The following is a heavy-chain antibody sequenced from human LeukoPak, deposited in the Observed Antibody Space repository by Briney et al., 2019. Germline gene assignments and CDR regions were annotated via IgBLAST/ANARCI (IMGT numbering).Heavy chain of an antibody. CDR2: IYYSGST. V-gene: IGHV4-59*12. Sequence: PSETLSLTCTVSGGSISSYYWSWIRQPPGKGLEWIGYIYYSGSTNYNPSLKSRVTISVDTSKNQFSLKLSSLTAADTAVYYCARASHDYGDYSHSDYWGQGTLVTVSS. CDR3: ARASHDYGDYSHSDY. J-gene: IGHJ4*02. D-gene: IGHD4-17*01. CDR1: GGSISSYY.